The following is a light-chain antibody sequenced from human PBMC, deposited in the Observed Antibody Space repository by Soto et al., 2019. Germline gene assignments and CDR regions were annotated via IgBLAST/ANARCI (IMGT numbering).Light chain of an antibody. CDR3: SSYTSSSTLGYV. J-gene: IGLJ1*01. CDR2: EVS. Sequence: QSALTQHASVSGSPGQSITISCTGTSSDVGGYSYVSWYQQHPGKAPKLMIYEVSNRPSGVSNRFSGSKSGNTASLTISGLQAEDEADYYCSSYTSSSTLGYVFGTGTKVT. V-gene: IGLV2-14*01. CDR1: SSDVGGYSY.